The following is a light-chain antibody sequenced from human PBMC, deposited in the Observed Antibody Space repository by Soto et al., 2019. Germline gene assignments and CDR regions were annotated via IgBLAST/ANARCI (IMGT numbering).Light chain of an antibody. CDR2: GAS. V-gene: IGKV3-20*01. J-gene: IGKJ1*01. Sequence: ESGLTQYPGTLSLSPGERATLSCRASQSVSNNYLAWYQQKPGQAPRLLIYGASNRATGIPDRFSGSGSGTDFTLTISRLEPEDFAVYYCQQYGSSGTFGQGTKVDIK. CDR1: QSVSNNY. CDR3: QQYGSSGT.